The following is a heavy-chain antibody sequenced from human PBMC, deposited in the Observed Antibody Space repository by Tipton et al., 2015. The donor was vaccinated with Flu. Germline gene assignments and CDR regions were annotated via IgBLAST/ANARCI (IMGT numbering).Heavy chain of an antibody. CDR1: GFTFSNAW. V-gene: IGHV3-15*01. J-gene: IGHJ5*02. CDR3: TTDPTWGFTRYNWNPTYPNWFDP. CDR2: IKSKTDGGTT. D-gene: IGHD1-20*01. Sequence: GSLRLSCAASGFTFSNAWMSWVRQAPGKGLEWVGRIKSKTDGGTTDYAAPVKGRFTISRDDSKNTLYLQMNSLKTEDTAVYYCTTDPTWGFTRYNWNPTYPNWFDPWGQGTLVTVSS.